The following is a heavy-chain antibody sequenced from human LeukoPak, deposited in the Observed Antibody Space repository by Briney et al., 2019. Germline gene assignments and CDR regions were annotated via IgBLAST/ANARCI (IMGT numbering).Heavy chain of an antibody. CDR2: INPNTGNP. CDR3: ARGGYYGGSGTYGFFDY. CDR1: GYKFISYA. Sequence: GASVNVSCKGSGYKFISYAMNWVRQAPGQGPEWMGWINPNTGNPTYARGFTGQYVFSVDTSVTTAYLQINSLRTEDTAVYYCARGGYYGGSGTYGFFDYWGQGSLVTVSS. D-gene: IGHD3-10*01. V-gene: IGHV7-4-1*02. J-gene: IGHJ4*03.